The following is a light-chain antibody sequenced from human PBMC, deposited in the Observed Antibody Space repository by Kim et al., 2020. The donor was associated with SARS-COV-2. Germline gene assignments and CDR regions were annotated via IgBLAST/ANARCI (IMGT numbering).Light chain of an antibody. Sequence: QPVLTQSSSASASLGSSVKLTCTLSSRHSSYIIAWHQQQPGKAPRYLMKLEGSGSYNKGSGVPDRFSGSSSGADRYLTISNRQSEDEADYYCETWDTNIRVFGGGTKVTVL. V-gene: IGLV4-60*03. CDR1: SRHSSYI. CDR3: ETWDTNIRV. J-gene: IGLJ3*02. CDR2: LEGSGSY.